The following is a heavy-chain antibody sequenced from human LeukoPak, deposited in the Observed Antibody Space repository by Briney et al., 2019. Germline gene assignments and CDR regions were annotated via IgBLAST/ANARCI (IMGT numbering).Heavy chain of an antibody. V-gene: IGHV3-7*01. CDR2: IKQDGSEK. CDR3: ARDLGYYSTYGRLDWFDP. CDR1: GFTFSRYW. J-gene: IGHJ5*02. D-gene: IGHD4-11*01. Sequence: GGSLRLSCAASGFTFSRYWMSWVRQAPGKGLEWVAHIKQDGSEKYYVDSVKGRFNISRDNAKNSLYLQMDSLRAEDTAVYYCARDLGYYSTYGRLDWFDPWGQGTLVTVSS.